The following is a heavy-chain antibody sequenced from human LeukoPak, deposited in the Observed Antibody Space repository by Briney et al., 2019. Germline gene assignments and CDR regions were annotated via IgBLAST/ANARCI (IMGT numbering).Heavy chain of an antibody. V-gene: IGHV3-7*02. Sequence: GGSLRLSCAASGFTFSSYAMSWVRQAPGRGLEWVANIDQSGGRNNYVDSVKGRFTISRDNSKNTLYLQMNSLRAEDTAVYYCARVSDYSNYFDYWGQGTLVTVSS. J-gene: IGHJ4*02. CDR2: IDQSGGRN. CDR3: ARVSDYSNYFDY. CDR1: GFTFSSYA. D-gene: IGHD4-11*01.